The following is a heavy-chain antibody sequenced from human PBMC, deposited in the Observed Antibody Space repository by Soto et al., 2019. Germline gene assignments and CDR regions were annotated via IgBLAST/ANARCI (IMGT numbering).Heavy chain of an antibody. Sequence: QVQLVQSGAEVKKPGASVKVSCKASGYTFTSYGISWVRQAPGPGLEWMGWISADNGNTNYAQKLQGRVTMTTDTTKRPAYMEVRSLRSDATAVYYWARPYYHFWSGYFNYCESWGNGTPFIVS. CDR3: ARPYYHFWSGYFNYCES. V-gene: IGHV1-18*01. J-gene: IGHJ4*01. CDR2: ISADNGNT. D-gene: IGHD3-3*01. CDR1: GYTFTSYG.